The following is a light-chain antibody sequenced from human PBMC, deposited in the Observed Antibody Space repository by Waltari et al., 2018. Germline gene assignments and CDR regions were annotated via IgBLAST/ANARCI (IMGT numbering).Light chain of an antibody. CDR3: QQYNNYFWT. Sequence: DIQMTQSPSTLSASVGDRVTITCRASQSIRNWLAWYQQKPGRAPKLLIYQASNSESGVPSRFSGSGSGSQFTLTISSLQPDDFATYYCQQYNNYFWTFGQGTKVEIK. CDR1: QSIRNW. V-gene: IGKV1-5*03. J-gene: IGKJ1*01. CDR2: QAS.